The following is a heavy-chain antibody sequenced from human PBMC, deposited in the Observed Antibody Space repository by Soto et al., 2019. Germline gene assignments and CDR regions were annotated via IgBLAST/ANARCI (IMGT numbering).Heavy chain of an antibody. Sequence: SETLSLTCAVYGGSFSGYYWGWIRQPPGKGLEWIGEINHSGSTNYNPSLKSRVTISVDTSKNQFSLKLSSVTAADTAVYYCARWVYYYYYMDVWGKGTTVTVSS. CDR2: INHSGST. CDR1: GGSFSGYY. CDR3: ARWVYYYYYMDV. V-gene: IGHV4-34*01. J-gene: IGHJ6*03.